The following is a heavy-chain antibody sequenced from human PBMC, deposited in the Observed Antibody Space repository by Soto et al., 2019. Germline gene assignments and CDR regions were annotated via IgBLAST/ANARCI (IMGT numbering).Heavy chain of an antibody. J-gene: IGHJ4*02. D-gene: IGHD2-21*02. CDR3: ARRVRLEGDFYFDY. V-gene: IGHV4-59*08. Sequence: SETLSLTCTVSGGSISSYYWSWIRQPPGKGLEWIGYIYYSGSTNYNPSLKSRVTISVDTSKNQFSLKLSSVTAADTAVYYCARRVRLEGDFYFDYWGQGTQVTVSS. CDR2: IYYSGST. CDR1: GGSISSYY.